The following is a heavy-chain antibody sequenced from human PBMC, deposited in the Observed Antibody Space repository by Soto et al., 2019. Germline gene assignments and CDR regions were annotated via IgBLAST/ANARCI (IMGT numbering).Heavy chain of an antibody. Sequence: EVQLVESGGGLVKPGGSLRLSCAASGFTFSSYSMNWVRQAPGKGLEWVSSISSSSSYIYYAASVKCRFTISRDNAKNSLYLQMNSLRAEDTAVYYCARDATAGGTTHDAFDIWGQGTMVTVS. J-gene: IGHJ3*02. CDR3: ARDATAGGTTHDAFDI. CDR2: ISSSSSYI. V-gene: IGHV3-21*01. D-gene: IGHD1-7*01. CDR1: GFTFSSYS.